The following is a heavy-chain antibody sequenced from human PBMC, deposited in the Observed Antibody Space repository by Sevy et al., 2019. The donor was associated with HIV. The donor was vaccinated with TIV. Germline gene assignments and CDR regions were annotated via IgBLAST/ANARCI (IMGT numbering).Heavy chain of an antibody. D-gene: IGHD6-6*01. CDR2: ISSSSSYI. J-gene: IGHJ4*02. CDR3: ARGLGSSSYGGDVDY. V-gene: IGHV3-21*01. CDR1: GFTFSSYS. Sequence: GGSLRLSCAASGFTFSSYSMNWVRQAPGKGLEWVSSISSSSSYIYYADSVKGRFTISRDNAKNSLYLQMNSLRAEDTAVYYCARGLGSSSYGGDVDYWGQGTLVTVSS.